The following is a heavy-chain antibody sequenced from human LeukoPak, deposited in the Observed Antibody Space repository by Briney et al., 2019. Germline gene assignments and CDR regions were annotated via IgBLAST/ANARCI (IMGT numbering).Heavy chain of an antibody. CDR3: ARDVTAMVDY. V-gene: IGHV3-30-3*01. CDR1: GFPFSSYA. J-gene: IGHJ4*02. CDR2: ISYDGSNK. Sequence: GGSLILSCAASGFPFSSYAMHWVRPAPGKGLGWVAVISYDGSNKYYADSVKGRFTISRDNSKNTLYLQMNSLRAEDAAVYYCARDVTAMVDYWGQGTLVTVSS. D-gene: IGHD5-18*01.